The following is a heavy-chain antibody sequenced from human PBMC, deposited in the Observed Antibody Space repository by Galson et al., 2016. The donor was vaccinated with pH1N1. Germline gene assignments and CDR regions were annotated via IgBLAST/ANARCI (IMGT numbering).Heavy chain of an antibody. Sequence: VSGASVRSGGQYWTWIRQVPGKGLEWIGFIYYIGSTGYNPSLKSRVSMSLDMSKKQFSLNLRSVTAADTAVYYCARNAWDGSGLNYFDSWGQGILVSVSS. D-gene: IGHD3-22*01. CDR1: GASVRSGGQY. CDR2: IYYIGST. J-gene: IGHJ5*01. CDR3: ARNAWDGSGLNYFDS. V-gene: IGHV4-31*02.